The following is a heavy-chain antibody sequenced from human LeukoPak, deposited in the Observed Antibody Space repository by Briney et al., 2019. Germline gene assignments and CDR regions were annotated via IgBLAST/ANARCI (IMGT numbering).Heavy chain of an antibody. V-gene: IGHV4-34*01. Sequence: SETLSLTCAVYGGSFSGYYWNWVRQPPGKGLEWIGQINHSGRTKYNPSLKSPVTISVDTSNNQFSLILSSVTAADAAVYYCARGQFQRDYWGQGTLVTVSS. CDR2: INHSGRT. J-gene: IGHJ4*02. CDR3: ARGQFQRDY. D-gene: IGHD5-24*01. CDR1: GGSFSGYY.